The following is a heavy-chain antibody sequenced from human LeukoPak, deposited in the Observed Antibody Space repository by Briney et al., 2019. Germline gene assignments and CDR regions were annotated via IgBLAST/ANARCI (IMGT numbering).Heavy chain of an antibody. CDR3: AREVAY. Sequence: KPSETLSLTCTVSGYSISSGYFWGWIRQSPGKGLDRIGIIYHSGSTYYNPSLKSRVTISVDTSKNQFSLKLTSVTAADTAVYYCAREVAYWGQGILVTVSS. CDR1: GYSISSGYF. J-gene: IGHJ4*02. V-gene: IGHV4-38-2*02. CDR2: IYHSGST.